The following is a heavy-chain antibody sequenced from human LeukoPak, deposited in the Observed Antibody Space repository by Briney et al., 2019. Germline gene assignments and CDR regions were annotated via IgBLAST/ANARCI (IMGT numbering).Heavy chain of an antibody. V-gene: IGHV4-39*07. Sequence: SETLSLTCTVSGGSISSSSYYWGWIRQPPGKGLEWIGYIYHSGSTYYNPSLKSRVTISVDRSKNQFSLKLSSVTAADTAVYYCARGIAARRHFDYWGQGTLVTVSS. CDR1: GGSISSSSYY. J-gene: IGHJ4*02. D-gene: IGHD6-6*01. CDR3: ARGIAARRHFDY. CDR2: IYHSGST.